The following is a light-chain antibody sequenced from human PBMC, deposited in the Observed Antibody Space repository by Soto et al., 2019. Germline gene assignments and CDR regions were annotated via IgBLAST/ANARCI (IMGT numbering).Light chain of an antibody. Sequence: EVLMRQSPAALSVSPGEGATLSCRASQSVSSNLAWYQQKPGQAPRLLIYGASTRATGIPARFSGSGSGTEFTLTISSLPSEDFALYYCQQRSNSHITFGQGTRLEIK. CDR1: QSVSSN. V-gene: IGKV3-15*01. J-gene: IGKJ5*01. CDR3: QQRSNSHIT. CDR2: GAS.